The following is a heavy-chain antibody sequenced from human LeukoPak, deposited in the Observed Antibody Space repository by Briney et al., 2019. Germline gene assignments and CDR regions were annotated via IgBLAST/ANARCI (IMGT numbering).Heavy chain of an antibody. CDR2: IYYSGST. D-gene: IGHD3-16*02. Sequence: KPSETLSLTCTVSGGSISSGGYYWSWIRQHPGKGLEWIGYIYYSGSTYYNPSLKSRVTISVDTSKNQFPLKLSSVTAADTAVYYCARVADDYVWGSYRFLDYWGQGTLVTVSS. V-gene: IGHV4-31*03. J-gene: IGHJ4*02. CDR3: ARVADDYVWGSYRFLDY. CDR1: GGSISSGGYY.